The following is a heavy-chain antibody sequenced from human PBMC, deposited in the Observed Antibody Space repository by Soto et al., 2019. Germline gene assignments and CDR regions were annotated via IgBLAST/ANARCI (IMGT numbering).Heavy chain of an antibody. V-gene: IGHV4-61*01. Sequence: PSETLSLTCTVSGGSVSSGSYYWSWIRQPPGKGLEWIGYIYYSGSTNYNPSLKSRVTISVDTSKNQFSLKLSSVTAADTAVYYCARDRNCSGGSCYSGGYWFDPWGQGTLVTRLL. CDR2: IYYSGST. J-gene: IGHJ5*02. CDR3: ARDRNCSGGSCYSGGYWFDP. D-gene: IGHD2-15*01. CDR1: GGSVSSGSYY.